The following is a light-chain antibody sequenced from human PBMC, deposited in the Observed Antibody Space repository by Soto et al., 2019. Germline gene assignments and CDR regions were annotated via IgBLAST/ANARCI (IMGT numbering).Light chain of an antibody. CDR1: QSVSRNY. V-gene: IGKV3-20*01. CDR2: DTY. J-gene: IGKJ1*01. CDR3: QQYDDSRQVWT. Sequence: VLTQSPGTLSLSPGERATLSCRASQSVSRNYLAWYQQKPGQAPTLLMYDTYIRATGIPDRFSGSGSVTDFTLTISSLEPEDFAVYYCQQYDDSRQVWTFGQGTKV.